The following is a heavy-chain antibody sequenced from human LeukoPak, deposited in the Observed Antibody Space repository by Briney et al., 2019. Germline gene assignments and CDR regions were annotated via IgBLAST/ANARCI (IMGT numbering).Heavy chain of an antibody. CDR3: ARDSDYGDYSMDV. V-gene: IGHV4-59*01. D-gene: IGHD4-17*01. CDR2: IYYSGST. Sequence: KPSETLSLTCTVSGGSISSYYWSWIRQPPGKGLEWIGYIYYSGSTNYNPSLKSRVTISVDTSKNQLSLKLSSVTAADTAVYYCARDSDYGDYSMDVWGQGTTVTVSS. CDR1: GGSISSYY. J-gene: IGHJ6*02.